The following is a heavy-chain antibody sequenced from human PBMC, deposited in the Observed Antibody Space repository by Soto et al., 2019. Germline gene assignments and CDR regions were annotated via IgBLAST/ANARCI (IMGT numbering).Heavy chain of an antibody. CDR2: FIPTLGIS. D-gene: IGHD4-4*01. J-gene: IGHJ4*02. V-gene: IGHV1-69*04. CDR3: ATTEMASTPFDF. CDR1: GFTFTDSA. Sequence: SVKVSCKASGFTFTDSAVNWVRQAPGQGLEWMGRFIPTLGISNYAQTFRGRVTITADKSASTVYMELSSLRSDDTAIFYCATTEMASTPFDFWGQGTLVTVSS.